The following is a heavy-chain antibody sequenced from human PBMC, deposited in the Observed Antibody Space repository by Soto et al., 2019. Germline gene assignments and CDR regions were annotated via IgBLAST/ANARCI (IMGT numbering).Heavy chain of an antibody. CDR3: AGRDSSSWYVYYYYGLDD. J-gene: IGHJ6*02. Sequence: ASVKVSCKASGYTFTSYDINWVRQATGQGLEWMGWMNPNSGNTGYSQKSQGRVTMTRNTSISTAYMELSSLRSEDTAVYYCAGRDSSSWYVYYYYGLDDWGQGTTVTVSS. CDR1: GYTFTSYD. CDR2: MNPNSGNT. V-gene: IGHV1-8*01. D-gene: IGHD6-13*01.